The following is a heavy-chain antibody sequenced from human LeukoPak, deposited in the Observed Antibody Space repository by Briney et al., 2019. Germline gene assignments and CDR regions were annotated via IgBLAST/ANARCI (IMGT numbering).Heavy chain of an antibody. CDR1: GYTFTGYY. CDR3: LRGLRLGSLEGY. Sequence: ASVKVSCKASGYTFTGYYMHRVRQAPGQGLEWMGWINPNSGGTNYAQKFQGRVTMTRDTSISTAYMELNSLTSEDTAIYYCLRGLRLGSLEGYWGQGTLVTVSS. V-gene: IGHV1-2*02. CDR2: INPNSGGT. D-gene: IGHD6-19*01. J-gene: IGHJ4*02.